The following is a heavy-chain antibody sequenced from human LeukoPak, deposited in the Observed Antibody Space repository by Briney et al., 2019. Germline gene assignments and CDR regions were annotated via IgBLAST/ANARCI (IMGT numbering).Heavy chain of an antibody. CDR3: ARVLPWSPKIDY. V-gene: IGHV1-69*13. CDR1: GGTFSSYA. Sequence: SVKVSCKDSGGTFSSYAISWVRQAPGQGLEWMGGIIPIFGTANYAQKFQGRVTITADESTSTAYMELSSLRSEDTAVYYCARVLPWSPKIDYWGQGTLVTVSS. J-gene: IGHJ4*02. CDR2: IIPIFGTA. D-gene: IGHD2-15*01.